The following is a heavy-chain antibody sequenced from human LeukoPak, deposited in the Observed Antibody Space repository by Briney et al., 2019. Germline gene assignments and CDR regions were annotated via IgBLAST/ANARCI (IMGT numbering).Heavy chain of an antibody. CDR3: ARDLAFGVVIMNYCYMDV. CDR2: IIPIFGTA. J-gene: IGHJ6*03. D-gene: IGHD3-3*01. CDR1: GGTFSSYA. V-gene: IGHV1-69*01. Sequence: GASVKVSCKASGGTFSSYAISWVRQAPGQGLEWMGGIIPIFGTANYAQKFQGRVTIIADESTSTAYMELRSLRSDDTAVYYCARDLAFGVVIMNYCYMDVWGKGTTVTVSS.